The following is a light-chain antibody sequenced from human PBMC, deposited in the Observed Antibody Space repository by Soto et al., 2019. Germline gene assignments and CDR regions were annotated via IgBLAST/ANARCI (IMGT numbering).Light chain of an antibody. CDR1: SSNIGSNT. CDR2: NNS. Sequence: QSVLTQPPSASGTPGQMVTISCSGSSSNIGSNTVNWYQQLPGMAPKLLIYNNSQRPSGVPDRFSGSKSGTSASLASSGLQSEDEADYYCAAWDDSLRGLEFGGGTKLTVL. J-gene: IGLJ2*01. CDR3: AAWDDSLRGLE. V-gene: IGLV1-44*01.